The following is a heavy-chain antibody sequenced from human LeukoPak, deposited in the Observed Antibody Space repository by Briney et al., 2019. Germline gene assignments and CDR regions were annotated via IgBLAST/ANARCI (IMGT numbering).Heavy chain of an antibody. Sequence: GGSLRLSCAASGFTFSSYGMHWVRQAPGKGLEWVAVIWCDGSNKYYADSVKGRFTISRDNSKNTLYLQMNSLRAEDTAVYYCARDHGYDPFFDYWGQGTLVTVSS. CDR3: ARDHGYDPFFDY. D-gene: IGHD5-12*01. J-gene: IGHJ4*02. V-gene: IGHV3-33*01. CDR1: GFTFSSYG. CDR2: IWCDGSNK.